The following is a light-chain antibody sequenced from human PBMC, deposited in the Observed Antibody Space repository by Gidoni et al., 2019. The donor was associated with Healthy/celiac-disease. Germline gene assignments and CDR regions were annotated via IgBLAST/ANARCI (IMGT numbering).Light chain of an antibody. V-gene: IGKV2-28*01. CDR2: LGS. Sequence: DIVMTQSPLSLPVTPGEPASISCRSSQSLLHSNGYNYLDWYLQKPGQSPQLLIYLGSNRASGVPDRFSGSGSGTDFTLKISRVEAEDVGVYYCMQALQRELTFGGXTKVEIK. CDR3: MQALQRELT. J-gene: IGKJ4*01. CDR1: QSLLHSNGYNY.